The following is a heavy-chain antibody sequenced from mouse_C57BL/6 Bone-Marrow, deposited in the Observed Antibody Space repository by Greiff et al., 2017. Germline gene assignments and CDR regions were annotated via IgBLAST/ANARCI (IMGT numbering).Heavy chain of an antibody. D-gene: IGHD1-1*01. CDR2: IDPSDSYT. CDR3: ARDYYGSSYWYFDV. CDR1: GYTFTSYW. Sequence: QVQLQQPGAELVRPGTSVKLSCKASGYTFTSYWMHWVKQRPGQGLEWIGVIDPSDSYTNYNQQFKGKAKLTVDTSSSTAYMQLSSLTSEDSAVYDCARDYYGSSYWYFDVWGTGTTVTVSS. V-gene: IGHV1-59*01. J-gene: IGHJ1*03.